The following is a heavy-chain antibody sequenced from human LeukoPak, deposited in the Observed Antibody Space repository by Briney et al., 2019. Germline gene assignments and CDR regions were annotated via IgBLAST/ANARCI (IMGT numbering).Heavy chain of an antibody. CDR1: GYTFTSYY. D-gene: IGHD1-26*01. CDR3: ARVRSVGATLRSPYFDY. J-gene: IGHJ4*02. Sequence: ASVKVSCKASGYTFTSYYMHWVRQAPGQGLEWMGIINPSGGSTSYAQKFQGRVTMTRDMSTSTVYMELSSLRSEDTAVYYCARVRSVGATLRSPYFDYWGQGTLVTVSS. V-gene: IGHV1-46*01. CDR2: INPSGGST.